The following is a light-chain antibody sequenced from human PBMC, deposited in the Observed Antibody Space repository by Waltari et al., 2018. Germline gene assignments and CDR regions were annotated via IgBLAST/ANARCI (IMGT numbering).Light chain of an antibody. CDR2: RAS. CDR3: QQYNDWPRT. V-gene: IGKV3D-15*01. CDR1: QSVGTN. Sequence: IVLTQSPATLSVSPGDRVTLSCRASQSVGTNLAWYQHSPGRAPRLLVYRASTRASYIPARFSASGSGTEFTLSISTLQSEDSAVFYCQQYNDWPRTFGQGTKVEIE. J-gene: IGKJ1*01.